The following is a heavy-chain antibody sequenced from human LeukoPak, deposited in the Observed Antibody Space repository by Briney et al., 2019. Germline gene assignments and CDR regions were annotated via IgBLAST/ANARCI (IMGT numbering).Heavy chain of an antibody. CDR2: IKEDGSEK. D-gene: IGHD3-22*01. Sequence: GGSLRLSCAASGVTFSSYWMSWVRQAPGKGLEWVANIKEDGSEKYYVDSVKGRFTISRDNAKNSLYLQMNSLRAEDTAVYYCASDPARDYYDTSGYFRWVDYWGQGTLVTVSS. CDR3: ASDPARDYYDTSGYFRWVDY. V-gene: IGHV3-7*03. CDR1: GVTFSSYW. J-gene: IGHJ4*02.